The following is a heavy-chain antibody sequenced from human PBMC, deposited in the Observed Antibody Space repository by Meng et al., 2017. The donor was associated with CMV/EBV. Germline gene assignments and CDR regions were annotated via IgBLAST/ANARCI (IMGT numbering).Heavy chain of an antibody. CDR1: GYSISSGYY. V-gene: IGHV4-38-2*02. CDR3: ARVTPSIVGATSFDY. D-gene: IGHD1-26*01. CDR2: IYHSGST. Sequence: SDTLSLTCTVSGYSISSGYYWGWIRQPPGKGLEWIGSIYHSGSTYYNPSLKSRVTISVDTSKNQFSLNLTSVTAADTAVYYCARVTPSIVGATSFDYWGQGTLVTVSS. J-gene: IGHJ4*02.